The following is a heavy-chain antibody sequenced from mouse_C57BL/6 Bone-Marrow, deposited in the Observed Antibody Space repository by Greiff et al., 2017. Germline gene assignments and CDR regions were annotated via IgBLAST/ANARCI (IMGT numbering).Heavy chain of an antibody. V-gene: IGHV1-69*01. D-gene: IGHD1-1*01. CDR1: GYTFTSYW. J-gene: IGHJ1*03. CDR2: IDPSDSYT. Sequence: QVQLQQPGAELVMPGASVKLSCKASGYTFTSYWMHWVKQRPGQGLEWIGEIDPSDSYTNYNQKFKGKSTLTVDKSSSTAYMQLSSLTSEDSAVYYSAREGGLLLGGYFDVWGTGTTVTVSS. CDR3: AREGGLLLGGYFDV.